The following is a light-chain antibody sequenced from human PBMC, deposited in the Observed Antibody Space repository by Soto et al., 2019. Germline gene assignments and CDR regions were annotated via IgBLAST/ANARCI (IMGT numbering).Light chain of an antibody. CDR2: GAS. CDR1: QSVDSNY. Sequence: IVLTQSPGTLSLSPGEEATLSCRASQSVDSNYLAWYQQKPGQAPRLLIYGASSRATGIPDRFSGSGSGTDFILTISRLEPDDFAVYYCQQYGRSPRTFGQGTKVDIK. J-gene: IGKJ1*01. CDR3: QQYGRSPRT. V-gene: IGKV3-20*01.